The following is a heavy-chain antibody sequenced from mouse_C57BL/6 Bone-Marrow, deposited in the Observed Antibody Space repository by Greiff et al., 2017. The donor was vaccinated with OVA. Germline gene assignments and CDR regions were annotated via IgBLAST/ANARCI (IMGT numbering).Heavy chain of an antibody. J-gene: IGHJ3*01. Sequence: EVKLVESGGDLVKPGGSLKLSCAASGFTLSSYGMSWVRQTPDKRLEWVATISSGGSYTYYPDSVKGRFTISRDNAKNTLYLQMSSLKSEDTAMYYCARPRKFAYWGQGTLVTVSA. CDR3: ARPRKFAY. CDR1: GFTLSSYG. V-gene: IGHV5-6*01. CDR2: ISSGGSYT.